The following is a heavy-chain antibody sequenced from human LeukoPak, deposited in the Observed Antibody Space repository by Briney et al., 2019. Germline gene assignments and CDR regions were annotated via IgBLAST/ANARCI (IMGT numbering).Heavy chain of an antibody. J-gene: IGHJ4*02. CDR2: IYPSDSDT. CDR3: ARLPVSGTHFDT. Sequence: GESLKISCTGSGYSFTDFWIGWARQMPGEGLEWMGMIYPSDSDTKYSPSFQGQATISADKSTSTAYLQWKSLKASDSAIYYCARLPVSGTHFDTWGRGTLVTVSS. CDR1: GYSFTDFW. V-gene: IGHV5-51*01. D-gene: IGHD1-7*01.